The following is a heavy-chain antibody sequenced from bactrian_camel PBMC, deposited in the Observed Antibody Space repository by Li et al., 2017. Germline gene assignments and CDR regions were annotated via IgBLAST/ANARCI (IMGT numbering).Heavy chain of an antibody. Sequence: VESGGGSVQAGESLRLSCTASGYTFDDSDRGWYRQAPGHKCELVSTMDTVGTIYYADSVKGRFTISIDKDKNTLFLEMNSDIPNDTAVYYCAAPRFPVSGVSWCTVEKHMYYWGKGTQVTVS. CDR2: MDTVGTI. CDR1: GYTFDDSD. D-gene: IGHD6*01. J-gene: IGHJ7*01. V-gene: IGHV3S55*01.